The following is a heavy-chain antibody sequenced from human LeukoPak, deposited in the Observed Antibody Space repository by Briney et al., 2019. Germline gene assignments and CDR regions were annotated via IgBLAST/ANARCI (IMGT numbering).Heavy chain of an antibody. CDR3: ARSVVSLYWYFDL. Sequence: SETLSLTCTVSGGSISGYYYNWIRQPPGKGLEWIGYIYYSGSTNYNPSLKSRVTISLDTSKNQFSLKLSSVTTADTAVFYCARSVVSLYWYFDLWGRGTLVTVSS. CDR1: GGSISGYY. CDR2: IYYSGST. J-gene: IGHJ2*01. V-gene: IGHV4-59*01. D-gene: IGHD4-23*01.